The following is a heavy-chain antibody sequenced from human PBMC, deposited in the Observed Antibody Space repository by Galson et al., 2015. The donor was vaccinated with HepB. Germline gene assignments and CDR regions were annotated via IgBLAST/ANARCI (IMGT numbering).Heavy chain of an antibody. V-gene: IGHV1-18*01. CDR2: LSPYTGNT. Sequence: SVKVSCKASGYSFSSYGVNWVRQAPGQGLEWMGWLSPYTGNTVYAQNLQGRITMTTDTSTSTAYMELRSLRFDDTALYYCARDKRSTENGYFDPWGQGTLVTVSS. CDR3: ARDKRSTENGYFDP. D-gene: IGHD6-13*01. CDR1: GYSFSSYG. J-gene: IGHJ5*02.